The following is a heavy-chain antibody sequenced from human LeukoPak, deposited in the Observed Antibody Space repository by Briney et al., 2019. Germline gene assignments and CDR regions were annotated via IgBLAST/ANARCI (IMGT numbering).Heavy chain of an antibody. D-gene: IGHD4-17*01. CDR2: MNPNSGNT. CDR1: GYTFTSYD. V-gene: IGHV1-8*01. CDR3: ARYGSAVHDYGDYVAEDY. J-gene: IGHJ4*02. Sequence: ASVKVSCKASGYTFTSYDINWVRQATGQGLEWMGWMNPNSGNTGYAQKFQGRVTMTRNTSISTAYMGLSSLRSEDTAVYYCARYGSAVHDYGDYVAEDYWGQGTLVTVSS.